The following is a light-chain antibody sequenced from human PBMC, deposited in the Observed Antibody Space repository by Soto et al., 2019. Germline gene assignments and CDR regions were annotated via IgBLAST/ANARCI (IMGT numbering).Light chain of an antibody. CDR2: AAS. J-gene: IGKJ1*01. V-gene: IGKV1-6*01. CDR1: QGIRNE. CDR3: LQDSNYPRT. Sequence: AIQMTQSPSSLSASVGDRVTITCRASQGIRNELGWYQQRPGKAPKLLIYAASTLESGVPSRFSASGSGTDFTLTISSLRPQDFATYYCLQDSNYPRTFGQGTKVEIK.